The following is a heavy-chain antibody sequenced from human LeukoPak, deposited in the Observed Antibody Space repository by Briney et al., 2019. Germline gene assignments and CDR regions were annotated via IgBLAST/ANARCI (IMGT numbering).Heavy chain of an antibody. J-gene: IGHJ4*02. D-gene: IGHD3-16*01. CDR3: ARAGHDYVWGSYDY. CDR1: GFTFSSYG. V-gene: IGHV3-33*01. Sequence: GGSLRLSCAASGFTFSSYGMHWVRQAPGKGLEWVAVIWYDGSNKHYADSVKGRFTISRDNSKNTLYLQMNSLRAEDTAVYYCARAGHDYVWGSYDYWGQGTLVTVSS. CDR2: IWYDGSNK.